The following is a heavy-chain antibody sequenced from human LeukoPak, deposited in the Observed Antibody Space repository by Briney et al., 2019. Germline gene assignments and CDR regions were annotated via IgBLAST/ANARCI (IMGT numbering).Heavy chain of an antibody. CDR2: IYSGGST. D-gene: IGHD3-3*01. CDR3: ARASYTNDFWSGYYDFDY. V-gene: IGHV3-66*02. Sequence: GGSLRLSCAASGFTVSSNYMSWVRQALGKGLEWVSVIYSGGSTYYADSVKGRFTISRDNSKNTLYLQMNSLRAEDTAVYYCARASYTNDFWSGYYDFDYWGQGTLVTVSS. CDR1: GFTVSSNY. J-gene: IGHJ4*02.